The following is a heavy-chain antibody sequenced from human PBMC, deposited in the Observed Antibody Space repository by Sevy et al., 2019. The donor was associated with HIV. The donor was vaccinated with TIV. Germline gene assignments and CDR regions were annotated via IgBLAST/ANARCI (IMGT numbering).Heavy chain of an antibody. CDR1: GMIFTTSG. CDR3: AKDFTGYNGMDV. J-gene: IGHJ6*02. Sequence: GGSLRLSCAVSGMIFTTSGMHWVRQAPGKGLEWVALISYDGRNKFYGDSVKGRFTISRDNSKNILYLQMNSLRAEDTAVYYCAKDFTGYNGMDVWGQGTMVTVSS. V-gene: IGHV3-30*18. CDR2: ISYDGRNK. D-gene: IGHD3-9*01.